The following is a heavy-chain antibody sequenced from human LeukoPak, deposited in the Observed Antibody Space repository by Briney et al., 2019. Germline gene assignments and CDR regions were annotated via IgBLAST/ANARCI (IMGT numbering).Heavy chain of an antibody. D-gene: IGHD3-16*01. J-gene: IGHJ5*02. CDR2: IKEDGGEK. CDR1: GFTFSNYW. V-gene: IGHV3-7*01. CDR3: VRSGGGFWFDP. Sequence: GGSLRLSCAAYGFTFSNYWMRWVRQPPGKGLEWLAAIKEDGGEKLYLDSGKGRFTISRDNAKNSLYLQLNSLRVEDTAVYYCVRSGGGFWFDPWGQGTLVTVSS.